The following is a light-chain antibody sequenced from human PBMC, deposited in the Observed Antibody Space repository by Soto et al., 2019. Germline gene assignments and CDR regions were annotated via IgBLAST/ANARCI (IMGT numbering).Light chain of an antibody. J-gene: IGKJ5*01. CDR3: QQYNNWLERT. CDR2: GAS. V-gene: IGKV3-15*01. Sequence: EIVMTQSPATLSVSAGERSSLSCRASQSVSSNLAWYQQKPGQAPRLLIYGASTRATGIPARFSGSGSGTEFTLTISSLQSEDFAVYYCQQYNNWLERTFGQGTRLENK. CDR1: QSVSSN.